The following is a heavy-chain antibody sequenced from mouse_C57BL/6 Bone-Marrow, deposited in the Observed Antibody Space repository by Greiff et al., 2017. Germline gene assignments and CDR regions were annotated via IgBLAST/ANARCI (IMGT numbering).Heavy chain of an antibody. CDR3: SGQGPYYYGSSRYWYFDV. J-gene: IGHJ1*03. V-gene: IGHV5-6*01. D-gene: IGHD1-1*01. Sequence: EVKLVESGGDLVKPGGSLKLSCAASGFTFSSYGMSWVRQTPDKRLEWVATISSGGSYTYYPDSVKGRFTISRDNAKNTLYLQMSSLKAEDTAMYYCSGQGPYYYGSSRYWYFDVWGTGTTVTVSS. CDR2: ISSGGSYT. CDR1: GFTFSSYG.